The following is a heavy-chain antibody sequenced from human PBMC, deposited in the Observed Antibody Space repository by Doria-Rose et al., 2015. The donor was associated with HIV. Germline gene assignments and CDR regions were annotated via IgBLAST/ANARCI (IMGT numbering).Heavy chain of an antibody. D-gene: IGHD6-13*01. V-gene: IGHV2-26*01. J-gene: IGHJ4*02. CDR2: IFSDDER. CDR1: GVSLSSPGMG. Sequence: QVTLKEPGPVLVKPTETLTLTRTVSGVSLSSPGMGVSWIRQPPGQALEWLANIFSDDERSYNTSLKSRLTISRGTSKSQVVLTMTDMDPVDTATYYCARIKSSRWYHKYYFDFWGQGTLVIVSA. CDR3: ARIKSSRWYHKYYFDF.